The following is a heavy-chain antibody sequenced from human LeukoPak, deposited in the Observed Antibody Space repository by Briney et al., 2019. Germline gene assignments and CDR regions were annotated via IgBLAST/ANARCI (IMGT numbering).Heavy chain of an antibody. CDR3: AREHPNGGGLPGDY. CDR2: INAGNCNT. J-gene: IGHJ4*02. V-gene: IGHV1-3*01. D-gene: IGHD4-23*01. CDR1: GYTFTSYA. Sequence: WASVKVSCKASGYTFTSYAMHWVRQAPGQRLEWMGWINAGNCNTKYSQKFQGRVTITRDTSASTAYMELSSLRSEDTAVYYCAREHPNGGGLPGDYWGQGTLVTVSS.